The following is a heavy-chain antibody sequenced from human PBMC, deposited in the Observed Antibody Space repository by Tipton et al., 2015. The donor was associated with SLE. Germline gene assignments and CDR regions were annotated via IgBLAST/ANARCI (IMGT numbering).Heavy chain of an antibody. V-gene: IGHV4-39*07. CDR2: IYYSGST. Sequence: TLSLTCTVSGGSISSSSYYWGWIRQPPGKGLEWIGSIYYSGSTYYNPSLKSRVTISVDTSKNQFSLKLSSVTAADTAVYYCARDTLDLSFDYWGQGTLVTVSS. CDR3: ARDTLDLSFDY. CDR1: GGSISSSSYY. D-gene: IGHD1-1*01. J-gene: IGHJ4*02.